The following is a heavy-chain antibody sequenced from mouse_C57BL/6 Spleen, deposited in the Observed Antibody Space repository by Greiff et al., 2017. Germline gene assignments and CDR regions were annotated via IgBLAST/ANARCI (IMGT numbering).Heavy chain of an antibody. Sequence: VQLQQPGTELVKPGASVKLSCKASGYTFTSYWMHWVKQRPGQGLEWIGNINPSNGGTNYNEKFKSKATLTVDKSSSTAYMQLSSLTSEDSAVYYCASNRAYYSNYVLFAYWGQGTLVTVSA. CDR1: GYTFTSYW. V-gene: IGHV1-53*01. CDR2: INPSNGGT. J-gene: IGHJ3*01. CDR3: ASNRAYYSNYVLFAY. D-gene: IGHD2-5*01.